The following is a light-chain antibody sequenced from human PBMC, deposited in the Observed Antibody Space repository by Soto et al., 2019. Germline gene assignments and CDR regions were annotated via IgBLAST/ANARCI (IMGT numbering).Light chain of an antibody. Sequence: DMQMTQSPSAMYSSVGDRVTIPCRAGQAISTYLAWFEQKTEKVPRRMIYAVSSLQSGVPSRLSGSGSGTEFSLTASSFLAEDFATYYYLQHNSKPLTFGGGTKVEI. J-gene: IGKJ4*01. V-gene: IGKV1-17*03. CDR1: QAISTY. CDR3: LQHNSKPLT. CDR2: AVS.